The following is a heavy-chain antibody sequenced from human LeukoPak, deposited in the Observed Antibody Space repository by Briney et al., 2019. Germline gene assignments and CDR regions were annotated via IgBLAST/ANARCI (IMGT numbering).Heavy chain of an antibody. D-gene: IGHD2-2*01. CDR1: GGSFSSYY. CDR3: ARVTVVPAAKGRAFDI. Sequence: PSETLSLTCAVYGGSFSSYYWSWIRQPPGKGLEWIGEINHSGSTNYNPSLKSRVTISVDTSKNQFSLKLSSVTAADTAVYYCARVTVVPAAKGRAFDIWGQGTMVTVSS. J-gene: IGHJ3*02. CDR2: INHSGST. V-gene: IGHV4-34*01.